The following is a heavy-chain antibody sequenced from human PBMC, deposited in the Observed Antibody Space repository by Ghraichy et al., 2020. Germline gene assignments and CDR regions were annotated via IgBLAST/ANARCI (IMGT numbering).Heavy chain of an antibody. J-gene: IGHJ3*02. CDR1: GYSFTSYW. V-gene: IGHV5-51*01. D-gene: IGHD5-18*01. Sequence: GESLNISCKGSGYSFTSYWIAWVRQMPGKGLEWMGIIYPGDSDTRYSPSFQGQVTISADKSISTAYLQWSSLKASATAMYYCARIQLWLPVGAFVIWGQGTMVTVSS. CDR3: ARIQLWLPVGAFVI. CDR2: IYPGDSDT.